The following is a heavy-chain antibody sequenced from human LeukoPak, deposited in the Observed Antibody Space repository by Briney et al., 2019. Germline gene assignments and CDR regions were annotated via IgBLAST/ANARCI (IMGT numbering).Heavy chain of an antibody. J-gene: IGHJ5*02. D-gene: IGHD4-23*01. Sequence: SETLSLTCTVSGASISNYFWSWIRQPPGKGLDWIGYIYHSRTTGYNPSLKGRVTISVDTPKNQLSLTLSSVTAADTAVYYCARPRDYGGWFDPWGQGTLVTVSS. CDR2: IYHSRTT. CDR3: ARPRDYGGWFDP. CDR1: GASISNYF. V-gene: IGHV4-59*01.